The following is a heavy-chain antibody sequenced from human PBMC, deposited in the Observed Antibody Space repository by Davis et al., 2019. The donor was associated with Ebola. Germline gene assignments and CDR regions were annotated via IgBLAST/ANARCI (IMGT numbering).Heavy chain of an antibody. Sequence: GESLKISCAASGFTFSNAWMSWVRQAPGKGLEWVGRIKRKTDGGTTDYAAPVKGRFTISRDNSKNTLYLQMNSLKTEDTAVYYCTTGLGYSKSWGQGTLVTVSS. CDR3: TTGLGYSKS. J-gene: IGHJ5*02. CDR1: GFTFSNAW. D-gene: IGHD6-13*01. CDR2: IKRKTDGGTT. V-gene: IGHV3-15*01.